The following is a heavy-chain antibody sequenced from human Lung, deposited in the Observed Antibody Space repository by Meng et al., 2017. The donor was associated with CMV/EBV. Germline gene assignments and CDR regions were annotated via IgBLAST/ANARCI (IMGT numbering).Heavy chain of an antibody. CDR2: ISAYNGNT. CDR1: GYIFNNYG. CDR3: ARDLPGGTKGTWLDL. V-gene: IGHV1-18*01. Sequence: QVQLVQFGGGVKKSGASMKVSCKASGYIFNNYGVSWVRQAPGQGPEWMGWISAYNGNTNYAQNFQGRFTMTTDTSTSTAYMELRSLRSDDTAVYYCARDLPGGTKGTWLDLWGQGTLVTVSS. D-gene: IGHD1-14*01. J-gene: IGHJ5*02.